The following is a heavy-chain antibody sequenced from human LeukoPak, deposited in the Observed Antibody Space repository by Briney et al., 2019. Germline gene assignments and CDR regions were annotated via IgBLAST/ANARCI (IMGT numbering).Heavy chain of an antibody. CDR1: GGSISSGSFY. V-gene: IGHV4-61*02. CDR2: IYTSGST. D-gene: IGHD3-22*01. J-gene: IGHJ4*02. CDR3: ARASDYYDSSGYYFEESRTNFDY. Sequence: PSQTLSLTCTVSGGSISSGSFYWSWIRQPAGKGLEWIGRIYTSGSTNYNPSLKSRVTISVDTSKNQFSLKLSSVTAADTAVYYCARASDYYDSSGYYFEESRTNFDYWGQGTLVTVSS.